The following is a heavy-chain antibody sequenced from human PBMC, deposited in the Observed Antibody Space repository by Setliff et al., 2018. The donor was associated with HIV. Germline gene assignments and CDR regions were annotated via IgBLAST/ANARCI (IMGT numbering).Heavy chain of an antibody. CDR3: ARGWMATLNGPLGY. CDR2: IIPIFGTA. V-gene: IGHV1-69*13. Sequence: ASVKVSCKASGGNFRSNSISWVRQAPGQGLEWMGGIIPIFGTANYAQKFQGRVTITADESTSTANMDLSSLRSEDTAMYYCARGWMATLNGPLGYWGQGTLVTVSS. CDR1: GGNFRSNS. D-gene: IGHD5-12*01. J-gene: IGHJ4*02.